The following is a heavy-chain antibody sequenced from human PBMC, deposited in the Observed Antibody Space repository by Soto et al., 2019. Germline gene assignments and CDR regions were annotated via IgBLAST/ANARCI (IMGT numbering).Heavy chain of an antibody. V-gene: IGHV1-69*01. Sequence: QVQLVQSGAEVKKPGSSVKVSCKASGGTFSSYAISWVRQAPGQGLEWMGGIIPIFGTANYAQKFQGRVTITADESTSTAYMELSSLRSEDTAVYYCAGTPHCSGWYFAYYYGMDVWGQGTTVTV. D-gene: IGHD6-19*01. J-gene: IGHJ6*02. CDR3: AGTPHCSGWYFAYYYGMDV. CDR2: IIPIFGTA. CDR1: GGTFSSYA.